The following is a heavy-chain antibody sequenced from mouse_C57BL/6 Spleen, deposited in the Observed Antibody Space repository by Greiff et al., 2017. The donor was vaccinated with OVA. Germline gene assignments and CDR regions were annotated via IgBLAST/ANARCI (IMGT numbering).Heavy chain of an antibody. D-gene: IGHD1-1*02. CDR3: ARHRYYGGSCYYAVDD. V-gene: IGHV5-9*01. CDR1: GFTFSSYT. CDR2: ISGGGGNT. Sequence: EVKLMESGGGLVKPGGSLKLSCAASGFTFSSYTMSWVRQTPEQRLEWVATISGGGGNTYYPDSVKGRFTISRDNAKNTLYLQMSSLRSEDTALYYCARHRYYGGSCYYAVDDWGKGTSVTVSS. J-gene: IGHJ4*01.